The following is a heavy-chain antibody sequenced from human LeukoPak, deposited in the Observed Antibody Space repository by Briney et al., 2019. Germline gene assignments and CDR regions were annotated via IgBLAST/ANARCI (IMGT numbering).Heavy chain of an antibody. CDR1: GGSISSGGYY. Sequence: SQTLSLTCTVSGGSISSGGYYWSWIRQHPGKGLEWIGYIYYSGSTYYNPTLKSRVTISVDTSKNQFSLKLSSVTAADTAVYYCARLTVVVAAVDYWGQGTLVTVSS. J-gene: IGHJ4*02. D-gene: IGHD2-15*01. CDR3: ARLTVVVAAVDY. V-gene: IGHV4-31*03. CDR2: IYYSGST.